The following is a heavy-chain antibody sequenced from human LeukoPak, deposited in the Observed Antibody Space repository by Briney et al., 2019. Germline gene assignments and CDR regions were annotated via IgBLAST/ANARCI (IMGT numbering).Heavy chain of an antibody. CDR2: MNPNSGNT. CDR3: ARRGSPVDYDFWSGYSYYYYGMDV. D-gene: IGHD3-3*01. Sequence: ASVKVSCKASGYTFTSYDINWVRQATGQGLEWMGWMNPNSGNTGYAQKFQGGVTMTRNTSISTAYMELSSLRSEDTAVYYCARRGSPVDYDFWSGYSYYYYGMDVWGQGTTVTVSS. V-gene: IGHV1-8*01. CDR1: GYTFTSYD. J-gene: IGHJ6*02.